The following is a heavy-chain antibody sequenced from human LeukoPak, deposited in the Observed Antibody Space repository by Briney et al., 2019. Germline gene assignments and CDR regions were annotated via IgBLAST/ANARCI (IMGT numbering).Heavy chain of an antibody. CDR3: ARDGSSLSH. V-gene: IGHV4-39*07. D-gene: IGHD6-13*01. CDR1: GGSISSSSYY. J-gene: IGHJ4*02. Sequence: SETLSLTCTVSGGSISSSSYYWGWIRQPPGKGLEWIGSIYYSGSTYYNPSLKSRVTISVDTSKNQFSLKLSSVTAADTAVYYCARDGSSLSHWGQGTLVTVSS. CDR2: IYYSGST.